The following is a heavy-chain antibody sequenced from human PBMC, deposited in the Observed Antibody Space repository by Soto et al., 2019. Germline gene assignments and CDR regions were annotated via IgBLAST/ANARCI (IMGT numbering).Heavy chain of an antibody. D-gene: IGHD2-21*02. J-gene: IGHJ5*02. CDR3: ARVRGPYFGGDCYPHTPNWFDP. CDR2: IYYSGSN. Sequence: ETLSLTCTVSGGSISSYHWSWTGHPPGKGLEGIGDIYYSGSNNYNHSPKSRVTMSVDNSKKAFSLKLNSVSAADTAVYYCARVRGPYFGGDCYPHTPNWFDPWGQGTLVTVSS. V-gene: IGHV4-59*12. CDR1: GGSISSYH.